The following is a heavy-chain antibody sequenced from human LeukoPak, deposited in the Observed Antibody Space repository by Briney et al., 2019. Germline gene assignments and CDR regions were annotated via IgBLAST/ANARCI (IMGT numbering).Heavy chain of an antibody. CDR1: GFTFSSYE. V-gene: IGHV3-48*03. D-gene: IGHD3-10*01. CDR2: ISSIGSTI. J-gene: IGHJ6*04. CDR3: ARAMVRGVIIHYYYYGMDV. Sequence: GGSLRLSCAASGFTFSSYEMNWVRQAPGKGLEWVSYISSIGSTIYYADSVKGRFTISRDNAKNSLYLQMNSLRAEDTAVYYCARAMVRGVIIHYYYYGMDVWGKGTTVTVSS.